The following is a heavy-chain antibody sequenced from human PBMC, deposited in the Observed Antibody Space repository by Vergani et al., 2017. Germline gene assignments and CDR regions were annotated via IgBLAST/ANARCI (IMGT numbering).Heavy chain of an antibody. V-gene: IGHV3-21*01. J-gene: IGHJ1*01. D-gene: IGHD2-2*01. CDR1: GFTFSSYS. CDR3: ARDDAAEYFQH. CDR2: ISSSSSYI. Sequence: EVQLVESGGGLVQPGGSLRLSCAASGFTFSSYSMNWVRQAPGKGLEWVSSISSSSSYIYYADSVKGRFTISRENAKNSLYLQMNSLRAEDTAVYCCARDDAAEYFQHWGQGTLVTVSS.